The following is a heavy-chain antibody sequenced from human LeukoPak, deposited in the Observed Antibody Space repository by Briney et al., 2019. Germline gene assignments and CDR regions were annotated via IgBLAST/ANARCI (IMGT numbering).Heavy chain of an antibody. CDR2: INSDGRST. CDR3: ARDTLFCSGGYCYHDI. CDR1: EFTFSSYW. Sequence: GGSLRLSCAASEFTFSSYWMHWVRQAPGKGLVWVSRINSDGRSTSYADSVKGRFTISRDNAKNTMYLQMNSLRAEDTAVYYCARDTLFCSGGYCYHDIWGQGTMVTVSS. D-gene: IGHD2-15*01. J-gene: IGHJ3*02. V-gene: IGHV3-74*01.